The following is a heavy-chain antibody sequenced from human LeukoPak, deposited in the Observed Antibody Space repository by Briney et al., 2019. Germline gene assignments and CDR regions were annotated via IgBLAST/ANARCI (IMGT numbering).Heavy chain of an antibody. CDR1: GFTFSSYA. CDR2: ISGSGGST. V-gene: IGHV3-23*01. D-gene: IGHD3-9*01. CDR3: AKVPTGYYSGGDAFDI. Sequence: PGGSLRLSCAASGFTFSSYAMSWVRQAPGKGLEWVSAISGSGGSTYYADSVKGRFIISRDNSKNTLYLQMNSLRAEDTAVYYCAKVPTGYYSGGDAFDIWGQGTMVTVSS. J-gene: IGHJ3*02.